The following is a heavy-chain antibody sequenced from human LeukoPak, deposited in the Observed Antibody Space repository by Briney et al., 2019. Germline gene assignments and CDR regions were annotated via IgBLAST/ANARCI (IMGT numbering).Heavy chain of an antibody. CDR3: ASHPGYSSSWYDY. D-gene: IGHD6-13*01. CDR1: GGSIRSYC. Sequence: SETLSLTCTVSGGSIRSYCWSWIRQPPGKGLEWIGEINHSGSTNYNPSLKSRVTISVDTSKNQFSLKLSSVTAADTAVYYCASHPGYSSSWYDYWGQGTLVTVSS. J-gene: IGHJ4*02. CDR2: INHSGST. V-gene: IGHV4-34*01.